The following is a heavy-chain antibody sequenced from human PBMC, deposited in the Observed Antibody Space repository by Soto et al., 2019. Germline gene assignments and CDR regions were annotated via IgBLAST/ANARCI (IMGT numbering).Heavy chain of an antibody. D-gene: IGHD5-12*01. J-gene: IGHJ4*02. V-gene: IGHV4-31*03. CDR1: GGSISSGGYY. CDR2: IYHSGSS. CDR3: ARGVDGYNNYFDY. Sequence: QGQLQESGPGLVKPSQTLSLTCTVSGGSISSGGYYWSWIRQHPGKGLEWIGYIYHSGSSYYNPSLESRVTMSVDTSKNQFSLKLSSVTAADTAVYFCARGVDGYNNYFDYWGQGTLVTVSS.